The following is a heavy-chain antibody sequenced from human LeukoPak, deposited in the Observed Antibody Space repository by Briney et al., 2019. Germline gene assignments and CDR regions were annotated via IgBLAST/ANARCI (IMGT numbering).Heavy chain of an antibody. CDR2: ISSSSSYI. CDR3: ARVRRGIIRGSWFDP. D-gene: IGHD3-16*01. CDR1: GFTFSNAW. J-gene: IGHJ5*02. Sequence: GGSLRLSCAASGFTFSNAWMSWVRQAPGKGLEWVSSISSSSSYIYYADSVKGRFTISRDNAKNSLYLQMNSLRAEDTAVYYCARVRRGIIRGSWFDPWGQGTLVTVSS. V-gene: IGHV3-21*01.